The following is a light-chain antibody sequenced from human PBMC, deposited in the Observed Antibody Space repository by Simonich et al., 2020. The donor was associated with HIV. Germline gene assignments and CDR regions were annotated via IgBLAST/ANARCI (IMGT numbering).Light chain of an antibody. CDR1: ALPKKY. J-gene: IGLJ2*01. Sequence: SYELTQPPSVSVSPGHTARITCSGDALPKKYTYWYQQKSVQAPGLGLFDYTKRPSGIPERFSGSSSGTMATLTIRGAQVEDEADYYGYSTDNSGNHRVFGGGTKLTVL. CDR2: DYT. CDR3: YSTDNSGNHRV. V-gene: IGLV3-10*01.